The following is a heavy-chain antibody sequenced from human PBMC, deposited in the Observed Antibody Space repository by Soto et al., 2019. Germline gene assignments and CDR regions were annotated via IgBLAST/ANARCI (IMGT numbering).Heavy chain of an antibody. CDR2: ISLYSDGT. CDR3: ARVVPGAEAWFGP. Sequence: QVQLVQSGGEVKRPGASVKVSFKTSGYTFSNYGITWVRQAPGQPLEWLGWISLYSDGTNYAQKFPGRVSMTTDTSPTTAYRELRSLRSDDTAVYYCARVVPGAEAWFGPWGQGTLVTVSS. D-gene: IGHD2-2*01. V-gene: IGHV1-18*01. CDR1: GYTFSNYG. J-gene: IGHJ5*02.